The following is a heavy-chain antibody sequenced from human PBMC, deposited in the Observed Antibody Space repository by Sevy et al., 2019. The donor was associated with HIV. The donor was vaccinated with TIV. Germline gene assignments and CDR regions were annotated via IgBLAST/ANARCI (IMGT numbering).Heavy chain of an antibody. Sequence: SETLSLTCTVSGDAISGYYWSWIRQPPGKGLEWIGYIYYSGSTNYNPSLKSRVTISEDTSKNQFSLKLTSVTAADTAVYYCARRYSNCHYAMDVWGQGTTVTVSS. CDR1: GDAISGYY. D-gene: IGHD3-16*02. V-gene: IGHV4-59*01. CDR2: IYYSGST. CDR3: ARRYSNCHYAMDV. J-gene: IGHJ6*02.